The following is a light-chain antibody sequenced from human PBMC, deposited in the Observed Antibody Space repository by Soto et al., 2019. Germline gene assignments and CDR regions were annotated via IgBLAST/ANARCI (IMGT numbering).Light chain of an antibody. Sequence: EIVLTQSAAILSLSPGERATLSYRASQSVSNYLAWYQQKPGQAPRLLIYDASNRATGIPARFSGSGSGTDFTLTISSLEPEDFAVYYCQQRSNWPLLTFGGGTKVEIK. V-gene: IGKV3-11*01. J-gene: IGKJ4*01. CDR2: DAS. CDR1: QSVSNY. CDR3: QQRSNWPLLT.